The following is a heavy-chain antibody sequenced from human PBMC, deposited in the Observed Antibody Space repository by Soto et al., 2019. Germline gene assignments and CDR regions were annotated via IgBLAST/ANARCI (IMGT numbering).Heavy chain of an antibody. Sequence: ASVKFSCKASGYTFTGYYMHWVRQAPGQGLEWMGWINPNSGGTNYAQKFQGWVTMTRDTSISTAYMELSRLRSDDTAVYYCARGKTYYYDFWSGYYTEFDYWGQGTLVTSPQ. CDR1: GYTFTGYY. CDR3: ARGKTYYYDFWSGYYTEFDY. CDR2: INPNSGGT. D-gene: IGHD3-3*01. J-gene: IGHJ4*02. V-gene: IGHV1-2*04.